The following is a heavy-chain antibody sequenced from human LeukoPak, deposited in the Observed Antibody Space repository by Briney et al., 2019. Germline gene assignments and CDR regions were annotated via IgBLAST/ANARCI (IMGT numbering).Heavy chain of an antibody. CDR2: IHYKGST. CDR1: GDSINGHY. Sequence: SETLSLTCTISGDSINGHYWSWIRQPPGKRLEWIGDIHYKGSTNYNLSLKSRVTISVDTSKNHLSLSLTSVLAADTAIYYCARRDTGWNYCDYWGQGILVTVPS. D-gene: IGHD6-19*01. CDR3: ARRDTGWNYCDY. J-gene: IGHJ4*02. V-gene: IGHV4-59*08.